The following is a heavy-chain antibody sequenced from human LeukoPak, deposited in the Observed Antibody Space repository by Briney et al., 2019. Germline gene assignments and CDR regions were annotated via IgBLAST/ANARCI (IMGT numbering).Heavy chain of an antibody. CDR1: GFTFSSYS. CDR3: ARDSRDFSGFAFDI. Sequence: GGSLRLSCAASGFTFSSYSMTWVRQAPGKGLEWVSYISSSSSTIYYADSVKGRFTISRDNAKNSLYLQMNSLRAEDTAVYYCARDSRDFSGFAFDIWGQGTMVTVSS. J-gene: IGHJ3*02. D-gene: IGHD3-3*01. V-gene: IGHV3-48*01. CDR2: ISSSSSTI.